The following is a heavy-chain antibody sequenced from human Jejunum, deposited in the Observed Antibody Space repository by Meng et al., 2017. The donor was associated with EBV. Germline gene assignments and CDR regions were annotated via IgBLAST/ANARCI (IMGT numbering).Heavy chain of an antibody. CDR2: IDHSGST. J-gene: IGHJ4*02. D-gene: IGHD2/OR15-2a*01. Sequence: QVQLQESGPGLVQPSGXLSLTCAVSGGSINSKNWWHWVRQAPGKGLEWIGEIDHSGSTNYNPSLKSRVTISLGTSMNQFSLELTSPTAADTAVYYCARDSQYLARGYFDYWGQGALVTVSS. V-gene: IGHV4-4*02. CDR3: ARDSQYLARGYFDY. CDR1: GGSINSKNW.